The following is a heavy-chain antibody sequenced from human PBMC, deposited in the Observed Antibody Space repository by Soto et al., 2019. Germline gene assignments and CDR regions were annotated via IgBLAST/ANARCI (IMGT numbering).Heavy chain of an antibody. Sequence: SETLSLTCTVSGGSISSGGYYWSWIRQHPGKGLEWIGYIYYSGSTYYNPSLKSRVTISVDTSKNQFSLKLSSVTAADTAVYYCARALGALYGSGSLSHDYWGQGTLVTVSS. J-gene: IGHJ4*02. CDR2: IYYSGST. V-gene: IGHV4-31*03. CDR1: GGSISSGGYY. D-gene: IGHD3-10*01. CDR3: ARALGALYGSGSLSHDY.